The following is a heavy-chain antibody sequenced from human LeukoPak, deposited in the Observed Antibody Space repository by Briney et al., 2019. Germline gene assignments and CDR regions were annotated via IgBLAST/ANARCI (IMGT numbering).Heavy chain of an antibody. CDR1: GGSFSGYY. J-gene: IGHJ6*03. CDR3: ARGNSNSYYYYYMDV. CDR2: INHSGST. V-gene: IGHV4-34*01. Sequence: SETLSLTCAVYGGSFSGYYWSWIRQPPGKGLEWIGEINHSGSTNYNPSLKGRVTISVDTSKNQFSLKLSSVTAADTAVYYCARGNSNSYYYYYMDVWGKGTTVTVSS. D-gene: IGHD4-11*01.